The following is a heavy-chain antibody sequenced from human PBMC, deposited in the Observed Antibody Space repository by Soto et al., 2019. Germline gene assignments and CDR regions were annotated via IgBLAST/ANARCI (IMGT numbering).Heavy chain of an antibody. J-gene: IGHJ4*02. V-gene: IGHV4-34*01. D-gene: IGHD6-13*01. CDR1: GGSFSGYY. CDR2: INHSGST. CDR3: ARGRTGYSSSWYVD. Sequence: QVQLQQWGAGLLKPSETLSLTCAVYGGSFSGYYWSWIRQPPGKGLGWIGEINHSGSTNYNPSLKSRVTLSVDTSKNQFSLKLGSVTAADTAVYYCARGRTGYSSSWYVDWGQGTLVTVSS.